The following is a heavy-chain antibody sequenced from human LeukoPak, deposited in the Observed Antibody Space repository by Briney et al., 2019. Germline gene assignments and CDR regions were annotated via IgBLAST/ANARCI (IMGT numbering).Heavy chain of an antibody. CDR2: ISSSGSTI. J-gene: IGHJ4*02. CDR3: ARGLDGDYF. V-gene: IGHV3-48*03. D-gene: IGHD4-17*01. CDR1: RFTFSSYE. Sequence: TGGSLRLSCAASRFTFSSYEMNWVRQAPGKGLEWVSYISSSGSTIYYADSVKGRFTISRDNAKNSLYLQMNSLRAEDTALYYCARGLDGDYFWGQGTLVTVSS.